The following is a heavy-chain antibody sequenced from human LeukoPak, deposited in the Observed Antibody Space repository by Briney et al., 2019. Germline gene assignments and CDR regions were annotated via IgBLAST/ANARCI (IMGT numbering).Heavy chain of an antibody. CDR3: ARGAQLWLTYGMDV. V-gene: IGHV1-2*02. CDR2: INPTGDGT. D-gene: IGHD5-18*01. Sequence: ASVKVSCKASGSTFTDDYIHWVRQAPGQGLEWMGSINPTGDGTHYAQKFQGRITMTRDTSITTAYMELSSLRSDDTAVYYCARGAQLWLTYGMDVWGQGTTVTVSS. J-gene: IGHJ6*02. CDR1: GSTFTDDY.